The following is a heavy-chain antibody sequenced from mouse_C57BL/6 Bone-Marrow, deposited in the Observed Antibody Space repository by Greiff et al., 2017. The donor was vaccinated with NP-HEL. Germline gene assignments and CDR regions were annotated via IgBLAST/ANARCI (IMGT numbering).Heavy chain of an antibody. Sequence: LVESGAELVRPGASVKLSCKASGYTFTDYYINWVKQRPGQGLEWIARIYPGSGNTYYNEKFKGKATLTAEKSSSTAYMQLSSLTSEDSAVYFCESYGNYGFAYWGQGTLVTVSA. J-gene: IGHJ3*01. CDR3: ESYGNYGFAY. V-gene: IGHV1-76*01. CDR1: GYTFTDYY. D-gene: IGHD2-1*01. CDR2: IYPGSGNT.